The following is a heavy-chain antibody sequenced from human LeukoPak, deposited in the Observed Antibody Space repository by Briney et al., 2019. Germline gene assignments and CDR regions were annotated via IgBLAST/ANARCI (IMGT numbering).Heavy chain of an antibody. CDR1: GYTFTDYY. CDR3: STEDKYCTSTTCGDF. D-gene: IGHD2-2*01. CDR2: MKPFSGDS. J-gene: IGHJ4*02. V-gene: IGHV1-2*02. Sequence: ASVKVSCKASGYTFTDYYVHWVRQAPGQGLEWMGYMKPFSGDSHYAQKFQDRVTMTRDTSTSTAYLELSGLTSDDTAVYYFSTEDKYCTSTTCGDFWGQGTLVTVSS.